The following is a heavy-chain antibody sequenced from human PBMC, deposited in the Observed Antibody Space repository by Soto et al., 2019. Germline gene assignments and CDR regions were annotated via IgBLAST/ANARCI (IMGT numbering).Heavy chain of an antibody. CDR2: IYYSGST. CDR1: GGSISSGDYY. D-gene: IGHD3-10*01. CDR3: ARVGGFGATTIDY. J-gene: IGHJ4*02. V-gene: IGHV4-30-4*01. Sequence: QVQLQESGPGLVKPSQTLSLTCTVSGGSISSGDYYWSWISQPTGKGLEWIGYIYYSGSTYYNPSLKSRVTISVDTSKNQFSLKLSSVTAADTAVYFCARVGGFGATTIDYWGQGTLVTVSS.